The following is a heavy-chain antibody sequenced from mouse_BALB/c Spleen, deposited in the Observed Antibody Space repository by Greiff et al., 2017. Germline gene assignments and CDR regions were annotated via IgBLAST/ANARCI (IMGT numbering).Heavy chain of an antibody. CDR2: INPGSGGT. Sequence: VQGVESGAELVRPGTSVKVSCKASGYAFTNYLIEWVKQRPGQGLEWIGVINPGSGGTNYNEKFKGKATLTADKSSSTAYMQLSSLTSDDSAVYFCARSEGFFDYWGQGTTLTVSS. V-gene: IGHV1-54*01. CDR1: GYAFTNYL. J-gene: IGHJ2*01. CDR3: ARSEGFFDY.